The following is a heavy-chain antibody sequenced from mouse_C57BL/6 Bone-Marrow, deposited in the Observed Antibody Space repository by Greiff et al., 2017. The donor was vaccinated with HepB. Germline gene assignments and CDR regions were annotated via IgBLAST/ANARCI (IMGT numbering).Heavy chain of an antibody. Sequence: EVHLVESGGGLVKPGGSLKLSCAASRFTFSDYGMHWVRQAPEKGLEWVAYISSGSSTIYYADTVKGRFTISRDNAKNTLFLQMTSLRSEDTAMYYCATTMIRRAWFAYWGQGTLVTVSA. CDR2: ISSGSSTI. V-gene: IGHV5-17*01. J-gene: IGHJ3*01. D-gene: IGHD2-4*01. CDR3: ATTMIRRAWFAY. CDR1: RFTFSDYG.